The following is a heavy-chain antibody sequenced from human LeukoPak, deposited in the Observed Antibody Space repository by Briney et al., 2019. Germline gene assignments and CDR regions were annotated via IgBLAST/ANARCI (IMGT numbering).Heavy chain of an antibody. J-gene: IGHJ4*02. Sequence: GGSLRLSCVASGFSFSTYAMNRVRQAPGKGLEWVSSISGSTTYIYYADSVKGRFTISRDNTRNSLYLQMNSLRAEDTAVYYCASRSGGGANWGQGTLVTVSS. V-gene: IGHV3-21*01. D-gene: IGHD3-10*01. CDR3: ASRSGGGAN. CDR1: GFSFSTYA. CDR2: ISGSTTYI.